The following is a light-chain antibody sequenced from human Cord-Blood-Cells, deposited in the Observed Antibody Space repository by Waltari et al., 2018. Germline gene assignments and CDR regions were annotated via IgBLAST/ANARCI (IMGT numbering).Light chain of an antibody. Sequence: QSVLTQPPSVSAAPGQRVTISCTGSSSNIGAGYDVHWYQQLPGTAPKLLIYGTSKRPSGVPDRFSGAKAGTSASLASTGLRAEDEADYYGQSYDSSLSGVVFGGGTKLTVL. CDR3: QSYDSSLSGVV. J-gene: IGLJ2*01. CDR2: GTS. CDR1: SSNIGAGYD. V-gene: IGLV1-40*01.